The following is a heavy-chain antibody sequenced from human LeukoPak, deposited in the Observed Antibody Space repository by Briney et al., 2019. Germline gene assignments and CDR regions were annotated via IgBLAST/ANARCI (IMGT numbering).Heavy chain of an antibody. CDR1: GGSMSAYY. CDR3: ARDVGNFANIPYYFDI. Sequence: SETLSLTCTVSGGSMSAYYWNWMRQSAGKDLEWIGRIYFGGSTYYNPSLEGRVSMSVDTSKNQFSLKINSATAADTAVYYCARDVGNFANIPYYFDIWGQGSVVTVSS. J-gene: IGHJ4*02. D-gene: IGHD1-14*01. CDR2: IYFGGST. V-gene: IGHV4-4*07.